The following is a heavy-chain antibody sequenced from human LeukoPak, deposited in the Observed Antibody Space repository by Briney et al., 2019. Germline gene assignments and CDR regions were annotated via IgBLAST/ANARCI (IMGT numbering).Heavy chain of an antibody. J-gene: IGHJ4*02. D-gene: IGHD4-23*01. V-gene: IGHV3-30*04. CDR2: ISYDGSNK. CDR1: GFTFSSYA. Sequence: GGSLRLSCAASGFTFSSYAMHWVRQAPGKGLEWVAVISYDGSNKYYADSVKGRFTISRDNSKNTLYLQMNSLRAEDTAVYYCARDMTTVVTSYYFDYWGQGTLVTVSS. CDR3: ARDMTTVVTSYYFDY.